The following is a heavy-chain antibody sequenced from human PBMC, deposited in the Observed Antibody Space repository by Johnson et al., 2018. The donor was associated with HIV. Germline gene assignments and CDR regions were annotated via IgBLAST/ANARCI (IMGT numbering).Heavy chain of an antibody. Sequence: VQLVESGGGLVQPGGSLRLSCRASGFTFSNNWMNWVRQAPGKGLEWVANIKGDGSEKYHVDSVRGRFTISRDNAKNSLYLQMDSLRAEDTAIYYCATGRASVWGQGTMVTVSS. CDR1: GFTFSNNW. CDR2: IKGDGSEK. V-gene: IGHV3-7*05. J-gene: IGHJ3*01. CDR3: ATGRASV.